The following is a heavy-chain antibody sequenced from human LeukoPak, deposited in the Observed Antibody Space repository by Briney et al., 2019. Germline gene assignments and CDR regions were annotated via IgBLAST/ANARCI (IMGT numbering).Heavy chain of an antibody. V-gene: IGHV4-39*07. CDR3: ARGRSHFDY. D-gene: IGHD1-26*01. Sequence: SETLSLTCTVSGGSISSSSYYWGWIRQPPGKGLEWIGSIYYSGSTYYNPSLKSRVTISVDTSKNQFSLKLSSVTAADTAVYYCARGRSHFDYWGQGTLVTVSS. J-gene: IGHJ4*02. CDR2: IYYSGST. CDR1: GGSISSSSYY.